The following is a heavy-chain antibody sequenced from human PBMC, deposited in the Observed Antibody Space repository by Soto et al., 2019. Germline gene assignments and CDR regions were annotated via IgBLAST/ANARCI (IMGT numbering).Heavy chain of an antibody. CDR3: ARVDAAGIYAFDI. V-gene: IGHV3-21*01. J-gene: IGHJ3*02. Sequence: GGSLRLSCAASGFTFNSYNMNWVRQAPGKGLEWVSSISSSGSYIYYADSVKGRFTISRDNAKNSLYLQMNSLRAEDTAVYYCARVDAAGIYAFDIWGQGTMVTVSS. CDR1: GFTFNSYN. CDR2: ISSSGSYI.